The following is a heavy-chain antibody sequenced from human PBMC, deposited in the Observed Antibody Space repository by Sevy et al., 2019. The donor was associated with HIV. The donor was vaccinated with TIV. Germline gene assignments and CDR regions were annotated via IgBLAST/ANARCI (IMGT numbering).Heavy chain of an antibody. CDR3: AKDCPLGRDKGAFDY. Sequence: GGSLRLSCAASGFTFSSYGMHWVRQAPGKGLEWVAVISYDVSNKYYADSVKGRFTMTRDNSKNTLYLQMNSLGAEDTAVYYCAKDCPLGRDKGAFDYWGQGTLVTVSS. J-gene: IGHJ4*02. CDR2: ISYDVSNK. D-gene: IGHD3-10*01. V-gene: IGHV3-30*18. CDR1: GFTFSSYG.